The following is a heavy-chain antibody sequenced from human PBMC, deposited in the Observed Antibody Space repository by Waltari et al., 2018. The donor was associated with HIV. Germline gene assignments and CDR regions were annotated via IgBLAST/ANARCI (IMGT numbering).Heavy chain of an antibody. V-gene: IGHV3-23*01. J-gene: IGHJ4*02. Sequence: EVQLLESGGGLVQPGGSRRLSCAASGFAYVSYAMTWVRQSPGRGLGWVSASSGSGADACYADSVKGRFSISRDNSKNTVYLQMNNLRAADTAIYYCAKAFSDNTAYYYDFWGRGTRVTVAS. CDR1: GFAYVSYA. CDR3: AKAFSDNTAYYYDF. D-gene: IGHD3-22*01. CDR2: SSGSGADA.